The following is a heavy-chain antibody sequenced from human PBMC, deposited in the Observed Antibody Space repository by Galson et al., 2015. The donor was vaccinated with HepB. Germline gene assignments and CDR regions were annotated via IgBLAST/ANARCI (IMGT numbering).Heavy chain of an antibody. CDR1: GYTFTSFG. CDR3: ARDPKYCSGGSCYSYYYNMDV. V-gene: IGHV1-18*01. D-gene: IGHD2-15*01. J-gene: IGHJ6*03. Sequence: SVKVSCKASGYTFTSFGINWVRQAPGQGLEWMGWISAYNGNTNHAQKLQGRVTMTTDTSTSTAYMELRSLRSDDTAVYYCARDPKYCSGGSCYSYYYNMDVWGKGTTVTVSS. CDR2: ISAYNGNT.